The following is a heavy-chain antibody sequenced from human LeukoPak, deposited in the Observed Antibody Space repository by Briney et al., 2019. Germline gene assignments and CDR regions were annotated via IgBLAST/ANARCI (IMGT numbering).Heavy chain of an antibody. CDR1: GYTFTDYY. V-gene: IGHV1-2*02. D-gene: IGHD1-7*01. Sequence: ASVKVSCKASGYTFTDYYLHWVRQAPGQGLEWMGWINPKSGGTNSAQKFQGRVTMTRDTSVNTAYMELIRLISDDTALYYCARGFTWNYGSFDYWGQGTLVTVSS. CDR2: INPKSGGT. J-gene: IGHJ4*02. CDR3: ARGFTWNYGSFDY.